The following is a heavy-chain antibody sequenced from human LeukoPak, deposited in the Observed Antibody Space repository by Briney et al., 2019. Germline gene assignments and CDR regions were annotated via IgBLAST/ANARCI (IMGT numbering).Heavy chain of an antibody. Sequence: SETLSLTCTVSGGPISSYYWSWIRQPPGKGLEWIGYIYYSGSTNYNPSLKSRVTISVDTSKNQFSLKLSSVTAADTAVYYCARRGGSGSYYSIAFDIWGQGTMVTVSS. CDR3: ARRGGSGSYYSIAFDI. CDR1: GGPISSYY. V-gene: IGHV4-59*08. J-gene: IGHJ3*02. CDR2: IYYSGST. D-gene: IGHD3-10*01.